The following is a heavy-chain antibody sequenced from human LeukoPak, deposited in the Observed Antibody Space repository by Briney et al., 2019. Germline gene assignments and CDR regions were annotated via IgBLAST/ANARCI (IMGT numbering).Heavy chain of an antibody. V-gene: IGHV3-30*04. CDR3: ARTKGGYYSHDAFDI. CDR1: GFTFSSYA. D-gene: IGHD3-22*01. CDR2: ISYDGSNK. J-gene: IGHJ3*02. Sequence: GRSLRLSCAACGFTFSSYAMHWVRQAPGKGLEWVAVISYDGSNKYYADSVKGRFTISRDNSKNTLYLQMNSLRAEDTAVYYCARTKGGYYSHDAFDIWGQGTMVTVSS.